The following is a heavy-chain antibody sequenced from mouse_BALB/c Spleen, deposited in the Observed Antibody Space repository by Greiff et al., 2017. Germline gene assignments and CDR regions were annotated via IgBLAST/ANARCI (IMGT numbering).Heavy chain of an antibody. V-gene: IGHV2-2*02. D-gene: IGHD2-12*01. CDR1: GFSLTSYG. Sequence: QVQLKESGPGLVQPSQSLSITCTVSGFSLTSYGVHWVRQSPGKGLEWLGVIWSGGSTDYNAAFISRLSISKDNSKSQVFFKMNSLQANDTAIYYCARPYYIALRGFAYWGQGTLVTVSA. CDR2: IWSGGST. J-gene: IGHJ3*01. CDR3: ARPYYIALRGFAY.